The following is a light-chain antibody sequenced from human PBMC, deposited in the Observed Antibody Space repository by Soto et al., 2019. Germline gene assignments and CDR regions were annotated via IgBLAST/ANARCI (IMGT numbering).Light chain of an antibody. Sequence: IGIRQSPATLSVSTCERATLSCMASQSISSNLAWYQQKPGKPPKLLIYSPSTWATGIPARFSGSGSGTEFTLTISSLQSEDFAIYYCQQYDNWPLTFGGGTKVDIK. CDR3: QQYDNWPLT. V-gene: IGKV3-15*01. J-gene: IGKJ4*01. CDR1: QSISSN. CDR2: SPS.